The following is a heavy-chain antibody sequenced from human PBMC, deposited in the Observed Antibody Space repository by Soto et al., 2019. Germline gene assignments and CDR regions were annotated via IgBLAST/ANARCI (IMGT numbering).Heavy chain of an antibody. V-gene: IGHV3-30*18. CDR3: GKAEIYCSSSSCYRYPPYYSYYGMEL. Sequence: VGSPRLSCASSVFTFSSYGMHCVRHSPGKWLEWVAVISYDGSNKYYADSVKGRFTISRDNSKNTLYLQMNSLRAEDTAVYYCGKAEIYCSSSSCYRYPPYYSYYGMELWGQGTTVRVSS. D-gene: IGHD2-2*02. CDR2: ISYDGSNK. CDR1: VFTFSSYG. J-gene: IGHJ6*01.